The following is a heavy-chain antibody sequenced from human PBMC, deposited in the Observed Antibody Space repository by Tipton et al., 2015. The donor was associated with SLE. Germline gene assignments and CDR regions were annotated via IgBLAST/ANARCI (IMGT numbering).Heavy chain of an antibody. CDR1: GGSISNYY. J-gene: IGHJ4*02. V-gene: IGHV4-59*07. D-gene: IGHD3-10*01. Sequence: TLSLTCTVSGGSISNYYWSWMRQSPGKGLEWIGQMYHSGSTNYNPSLKSRVTISVDTSKNQFSLKLRSVSAADTAVYYCAGGFYYGSGTFSDFEYWGQGTLATVSS. CDR3: AGGFYYGSGTFSDFEY. CDR2: MYHSGST.